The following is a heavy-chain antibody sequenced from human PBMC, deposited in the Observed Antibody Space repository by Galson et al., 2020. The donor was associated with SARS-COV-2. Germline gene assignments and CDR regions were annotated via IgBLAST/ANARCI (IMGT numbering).Heavy chain of an antibody. CDR3: ARVSSCIVRPTFGSIVETWYFDL. D-gene: IGHD1-26*01. CDR1: GFSLSNPRMG. CDR2: IFSNDKK. J-gene: IGHJ2*01. V-gene: IGHV2-26*01. Sequence: SGPTLVKPTETLTLTCTVSGFSLSNPRMGVAWIRQPPGKALEWLAHIFSNDKKSYRTSLQNRLTISKDTSMSQVVLTMTNMDPVDTATYYCARVSSCIVRPTFGSIVETWYFDLWCRGTLVTVSS.